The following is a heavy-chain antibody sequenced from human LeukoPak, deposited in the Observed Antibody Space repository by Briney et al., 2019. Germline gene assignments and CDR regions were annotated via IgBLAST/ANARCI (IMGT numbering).Heavy chain of an antibody. D-gene: IGHD6-6*01. V-gene: IGHV1-69*05. CDR2: SIPIFGTS. CDR1: GGTFSSYA. Sequence: ASVKVSCEASGGTFSSYAISWVRQAPGQGLEWMGGSIPIFGTSNYAQKFQGRVTITTDESTSTAYMELSSLRSEDTAVYYCAREVRGSSSPGRDWFDPWGQGTLVTVSS. J-gene: IGHJ5*02. CDR3: AREVRGSSSPGRDWFDP.